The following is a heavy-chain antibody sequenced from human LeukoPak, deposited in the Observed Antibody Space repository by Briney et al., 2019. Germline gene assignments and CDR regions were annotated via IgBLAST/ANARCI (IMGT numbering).Heavy chain of an antibody. CDR3: ARGLGLRYFDWLPRNWFDP. CDR1: GGSFSGYY. Sequence: SETLSLTCAVYGGSFSGYYWSWIRQPPGKGLEWIGEINHSGSTNYNPSLKSRVTISVDTSKNQFSLKLSSVTAADTAVYYCARGLGLRYFDWLPRNWFDPWGQGTLVTVSS. D-gene: IGHD3-9*01. V-gene: IGHV4-34*01. CDR2: INHSGST. J-gene: IGHJ5*02.